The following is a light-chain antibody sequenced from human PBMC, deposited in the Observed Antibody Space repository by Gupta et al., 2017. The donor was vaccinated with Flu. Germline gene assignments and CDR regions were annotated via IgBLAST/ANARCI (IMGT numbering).Light chain of an antibody. J-gene: IGLJ2*01. Sequence: QSALTQPRSVSGSPGQSVAISCTGTSSDVGAYDYVSWYQQHPGQAPKLIIYEVNKRPSGVPDRFAGSKSGNTAALTISGRQPEDEADYHCNSYGASNGIGGGTRLTVL. CDR1: SSDVGAYDY. CDR3: NSYGASNG. V-gene: IGLV2-11*01. CDR2: EVN.